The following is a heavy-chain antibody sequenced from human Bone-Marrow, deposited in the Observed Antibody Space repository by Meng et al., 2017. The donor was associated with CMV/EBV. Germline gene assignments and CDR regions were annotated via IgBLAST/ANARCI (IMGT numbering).Heavy chain of an antibody. CDR2: ISSSANIM. D-gene: IGHD3-22*01. Sequence: SGFSFIDYYMSWIRQAPGKGLEWVSYISSSANIMYYADSVKGRFTISRDNAKNSLFLQMNTLRAEDTAVYYCVRDRHYYDTSGRKNDYWGQGTLVTVSS. CDR1: GFSFIDYY. CDR3: VRDRHYYDTSGRKNDY. V-gene: IGHV3-11*01. J-gene: IGHJ4*02.